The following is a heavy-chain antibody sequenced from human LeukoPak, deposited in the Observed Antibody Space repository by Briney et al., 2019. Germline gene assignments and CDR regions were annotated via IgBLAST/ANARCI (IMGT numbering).Heavy chain of an antibody. J-gene: IGHJ3*02. CDR2: IIPIFGTA. CDR3: ARESLPLRAFDI. CDR1: GGTFSSYA. Sequence: GASVKVSCKASGGTFSSYAISWVRQAPGQGLEWMGGIIPIFGTANYAQEFQGRVTITADESTSTAYMELSSLRPEDTAVYYCARESLPLRAFDIWGQGTIVTVSS. V-gene: IGHV1-69*13.